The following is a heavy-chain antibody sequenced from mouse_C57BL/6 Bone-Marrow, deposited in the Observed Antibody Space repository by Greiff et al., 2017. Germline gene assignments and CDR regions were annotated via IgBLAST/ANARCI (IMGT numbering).Heavy chain of an antibody. CDR3: VGYWDGGFAY. D-gene: IGHD4-1*01. V-gene: IGHV1-63*01. Sequence: QVQLQQSGAELVKPGTSVKMSCKASGYTFTNYWIGWAKQRPGHGLEWIGDIYPGGGYTNYNEKFKGKATLTADKSSSTAYMQISSLPSEDSAIYNCVGYWDGGFAYWGQGTLVTVSA. J-gene: IGHJ3*01. CDR1: GYTFTNYW. CDR2: IYPGGGYT.